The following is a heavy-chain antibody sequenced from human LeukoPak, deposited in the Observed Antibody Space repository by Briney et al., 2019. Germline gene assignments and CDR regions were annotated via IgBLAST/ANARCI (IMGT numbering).Heavy chain of an antibody. Sequence: PGGSLRLSCAASGFTFSSYGMHWVRQAPGKGLEWVAVISYDGSNKYYADSVKGRFTISRDNSKNTLYLQMNSLRAEDTAVYYCARVFTASYSNHLGLNYWGQGTLVTVSS. J-gene: IGHJ4*02. V-gene: IGHV3-30*03. CDR3: ARVFTASYSNHLGLNY. CDR2: ISYDGSNK. CDR1: GFTFSSYG. D-gene: IGHD4-11*01.